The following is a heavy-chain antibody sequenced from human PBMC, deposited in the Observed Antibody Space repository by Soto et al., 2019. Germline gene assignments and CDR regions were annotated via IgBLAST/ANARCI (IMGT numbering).Heavy chain of an antibody. CDR2: FYYSENT. V-gene: IGHV4-39*01. CDR1: GGSISSKSYS. J-gene: IGHJ6*02. D-gene: IGHD2-2*01. CDR3: AKRAGYCSGNSCHGDYAMDV. Sequence: SETLSLTCSVSGGSISSKSYSWGWIRQPPGKGLEWIGTFYYSENTYYNPSLKSRVTISVDTSKNQFSLKLSSVTAADTAVYYCAKRAGYCSGNSCHGDYAMDVGGQGTTVT.